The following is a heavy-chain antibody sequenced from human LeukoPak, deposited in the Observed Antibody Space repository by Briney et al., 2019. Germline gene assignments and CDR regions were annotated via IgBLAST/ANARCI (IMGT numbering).Heavy chain of an antibody. V-gene: IGHV4-61*02. CDR1: GGSISSGSYY. J-gene: IGHJ4*02. CDR2: IYTSGST. Sequence: SQTLSLTCTVSGGSISSGSYYWSWIRQPAGKGLEWIGRIYTSGSTNYNPSLKRRVTISVDTSKNQFSLKLSSVTAADTAVYYCARSGHYYDSSGYYSYYFDYWGQGTLVTVSS. CDR3: ARSGHYYDSSGYYSYYFDY. D-gene: IGHD3-22*01.